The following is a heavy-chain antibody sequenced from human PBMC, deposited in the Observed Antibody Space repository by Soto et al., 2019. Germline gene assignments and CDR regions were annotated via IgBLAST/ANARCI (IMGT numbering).Heavy chain of an antibody. D-gene: IGHD3-10*01. CDR2: LGAAVEP. Sequence: GGSLRLSCAASGFSFSDYDLHWVRQVPGEGLEWVSALGAAVEPYYLTTVKGRFSVSRDNAKKSLYLQMNHLRVGDTAVYDCARAYLGKLPRRADYYYAMDVWGRGTTVTVSS. V-gene: IGHV3-13*05. CDR3: ARAYLGKLPRRADYYYAMDV. CDR1: GFSFSDYD. J-gene: IGHJ6*02.